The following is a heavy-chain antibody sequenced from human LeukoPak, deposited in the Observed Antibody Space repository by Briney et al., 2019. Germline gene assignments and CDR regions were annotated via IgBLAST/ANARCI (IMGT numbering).Heavy chain of an antibody. Sequence: ASVKVSCKASGYTFTDYYMHWVRQAPGQGLEWMGWTNPNSGATNYAKNFQGRITITRVTSISTAYMEMSGLRSDDTAVYYCASAKSANDLAQIDYWGQGALVTVSS. CDR1: GYTFTDYY. CDR2: TNPNSGAT. D-gene: IGHD5-12*01. CDR3: ASAKSANDLAQIDY. J-gene: IGHJ4*02. V-gene: IGHV1-2*02.